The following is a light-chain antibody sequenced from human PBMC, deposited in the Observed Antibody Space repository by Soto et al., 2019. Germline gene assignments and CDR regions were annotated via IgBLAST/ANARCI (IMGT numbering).Light chain of an antibody. J-gene: IGKJ1*01. CDR3: QQYNDWPPT. V-gene: IGKV3-15*01. Sequence: EIVLTQSPATLSVSPGERATLSCRASQSVSSNLAWYQQKPGQAPRLLIYGASTRATGIPAGFSGSGSGTEFTLTFSSLQSEDFAIYCCQQYNDWPPTFGQGTKVDI. CDR1: QSVSSN. CDR2: GAS.